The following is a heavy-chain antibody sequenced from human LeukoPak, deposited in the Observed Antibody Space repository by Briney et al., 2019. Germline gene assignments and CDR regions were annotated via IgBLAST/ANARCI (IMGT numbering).Heavy chain of an antibody. Sequence: SETLSLTCTVSGGPIGSYYWSWIRQPPGKGLEWIGYIHYSGSTNYNPSLQSRVTISVDTSKNQFSVKLSSVTAADTAVYYCARAPYSSSWMYFDYWGQGALVTVSS. CDR1: GGPIGSYY. CDR3: ARAPYSSSWMYFDY. J-gene: IGHJ4*02. V-gene: IGHV4-59*01. CDR2: IHYSGST. D-gene: IGHD6-13*01.